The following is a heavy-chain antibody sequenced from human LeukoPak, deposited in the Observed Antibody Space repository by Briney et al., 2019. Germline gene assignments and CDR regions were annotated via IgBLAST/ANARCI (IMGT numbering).Heavy chain of an antibody. V-gene: IGHV3-23*01. D-gene: IGHD3-10*01. CDR2: ISGSGGST. Sequence: GGSLRLSCADSGFTFSSYAMSWVRQAPGKGLEWVSTISGSGGSTNYADSVKGRFSISRDNSTNTLNLQMNSLRAEDTAVYYCAKDLYVSGSYPGYWGQGTLVTVSS. CDR1: GFTFSSYA. J-gene: IGHJ4*02. CDR3: AKDLYVSGSYPGY.